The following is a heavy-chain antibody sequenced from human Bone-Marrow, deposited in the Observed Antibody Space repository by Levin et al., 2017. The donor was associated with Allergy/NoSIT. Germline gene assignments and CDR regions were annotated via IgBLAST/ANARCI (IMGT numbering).Heavy chain of an antibody. V-gene: IGHV3-30*04. D-gene: IGHD2-2*01. CDR3: ARGDCSSTSWPRD. J-gene: IGHJ4*02. CDR2: ISYDGSNK. Sequence: GESLKISCAASGFTFSSYAMHWVRQAPGKGLEWVAVISYDGSNKYYADSVKGRFTISRDNSKNTLYLQMNSLRAEDTAVYYCARGDCSSTSWPRDWGQGTLVTVSS. CDR1: GFTFSSYA.